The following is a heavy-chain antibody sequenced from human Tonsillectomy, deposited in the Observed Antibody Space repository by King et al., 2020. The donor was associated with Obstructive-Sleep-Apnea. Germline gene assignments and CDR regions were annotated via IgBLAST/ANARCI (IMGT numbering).Heavy chain of an antibody. CDR2: IKEDGSEK. D-gene: IGHD2-15*01. CDR3: ARGGWTFES. CDR1: GFTFSSYW. Sequence: QLVQSGGGLVQPGGSLRLSCAASGFTFSSYWMTWVRQAPGKGLEWVANIKEDGSEKYYVDYVKGRFTISRDNAKNSLYLQMNSLRAEDTAVYFCARGGWTFESWGQGTPVTVSS. V-gene: IGHV3-7*03. J-gene: IGHJ4*02.